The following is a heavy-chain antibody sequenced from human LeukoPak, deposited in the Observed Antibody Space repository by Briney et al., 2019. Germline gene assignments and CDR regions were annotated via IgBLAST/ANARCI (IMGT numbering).Heavy chain of an antibody. CDR3: AGGFGFLFEH. J-gene: IGHJ4*02. D-gene: IGHD3-3*01. V-gene: IGHV3-73*01. CDR2: IRSKANNYAT. CDR1: GFTFSGSA. Sequence: GGSLRLSCAASGFTFSGSAIHWVRQASGKGLEWVGRIRSKANNYATAYGASVKGRFTISRDDSKNMAYLQMNSLRAEDTAVYYCAGGFGFLFEHWGQGTLVAVSS.